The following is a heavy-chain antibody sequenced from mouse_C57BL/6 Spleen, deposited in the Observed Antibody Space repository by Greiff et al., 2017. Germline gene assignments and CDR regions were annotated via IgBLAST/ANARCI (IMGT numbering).Heavy chain of an antibody. V-gene: IGHV1-5*01. CDR2: IYPGNSDT. Sequence: VQLQQSGTVLARPGASVKMSCKTSGYTFTSYWMHWVNQRPGQGLEWIGAIYPGNSDTSYNEKVKGKAKLTAVTSASTAYMELSSLTNEDSAVYFCTRLSTTVEDWYFDVWGTGTTVTVSS. CDR1: GYTFTSYW. CDR3: TRLSTTVEDWYFDV. J-gene: IGHJ1*03. D-gene: IGHD1-1*01.